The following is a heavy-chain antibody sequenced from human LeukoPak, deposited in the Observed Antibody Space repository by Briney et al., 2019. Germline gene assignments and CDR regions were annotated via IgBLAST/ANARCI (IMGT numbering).Heavy chain of an antibody. Sequence: PGGSLRLSCAASGFTFSSYWLHWVRHAPGEGLVWVSRTDSDGCSTAYAASVKGRFTISRDNGIHTLYLQMNSLRVEDTAVYYCARGGSYVTQPVDYWGQGALVTVSS. CDR1: GFTFSSYW. J-gene: IGHJ4*02. CDR3: ARGGSYVTQPVDY. V-gene: IGHV3-74*03. D-gene: IGHD1-26*01. CDR2: TDSDGCST.